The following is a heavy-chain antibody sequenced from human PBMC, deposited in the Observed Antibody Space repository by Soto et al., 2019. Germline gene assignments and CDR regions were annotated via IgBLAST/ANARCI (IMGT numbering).Heavy chain of an antibody. J-gene: IGHJ6*02. D-gene: IGHD1-1*01. CDR1: GSIFTSSW. V-gene: IGHV5-51*01. Sequence: RGEYLKISCKGSGSIFTSSWIGCVRKMPGKGLEWMGIIDPGDADTRYSPSFQGQVTISADKSISTAYLQWSSLKASDSAIYYCARLRSSWNDNPGYGMDVWGQGTTVTVSS. CDR2: IDPGDADT. CDR3: ARLRSSWNDNPGYGMDV.